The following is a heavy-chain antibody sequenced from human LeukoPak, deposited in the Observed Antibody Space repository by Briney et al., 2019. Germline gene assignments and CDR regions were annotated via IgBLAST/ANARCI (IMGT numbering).Heavy chain of an antibody. J-gene: IGHJ4*02. CDR1: GFTVSSNY. V-gene: IGHV3-66*02. Sequence: GGSLRLSCAASGFTVSSNYMSWVRHAPGKGLEWVSVIYSGGSTYYADSVKGRFTISRDNSKNTLYLQMNSLRAEDTAVYYCARYIAAAGRYFDYWGQGTLVTVSS. CDR3: ARYIAAAGRYFDY. D-gene: IGHD6-13*01. CDR2: IYSGGST.